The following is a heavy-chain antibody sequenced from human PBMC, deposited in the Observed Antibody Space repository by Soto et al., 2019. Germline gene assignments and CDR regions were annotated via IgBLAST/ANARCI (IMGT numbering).Heavy chain of an antibody. V-gene: IGHV4-39*01. J-gene: IGHJ4*02. CDR1: GGSIGSSDYY. Sequence: SETLSLTCAVSGGSIGSSDYYWGWIRQSPGKGPEWIGSGYYNGRTYYNPSLKSRVTISVDTSKNQFSVKLNSVTAADTAVYYCARIGYCINGVCYRVSDYWGQGTLVTVSS. CDR2: GYYNGRT. D-gene: IGHD2-8*01. CDR3: ARIGYCINGVCYRVSDY.